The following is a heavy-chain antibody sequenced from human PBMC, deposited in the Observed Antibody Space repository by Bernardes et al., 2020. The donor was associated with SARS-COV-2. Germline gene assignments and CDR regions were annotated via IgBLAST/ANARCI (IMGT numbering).Heavy chain of an antibody. Sequence: SETLSLTCAVYGGSFSGYYWSWIRQPPGKGLEWIGEINHSGSTNYNPSLKSRVTISVDTSKNQFSLKLSSVTAADTAVYYCARAGYDFWSGYLRQYRYYMDVWGKGTTVTVSS. V-gene: IGHV4-34*01. CDR1: GGSFSGYY. CDR2: INHSGST. J-gene: IGHJ6*03. D-gene: IGHD3-3*01. CDR3: ARAGYDFWSGYLRQYRYYMDV.